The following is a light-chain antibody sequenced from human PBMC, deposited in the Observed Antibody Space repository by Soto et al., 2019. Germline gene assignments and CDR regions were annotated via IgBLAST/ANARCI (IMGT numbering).Light chain of an antibody. V-gene: IGKV3-20*01. CDR3: LQYGGLPRT. J-gene: IGKJ1*01. CDR2: GAS. CDR1: QSVSSNY. Sequence: EIVLTQSPGTLSLSPGERATLSCRATQSVSSNYLAWYQQKSGQAPRLLIYGASSRATGIPDRFSGGGSGTDFTLTITRLEHEDFAVYFCLQYGGLPRTFGQGTKADIK.